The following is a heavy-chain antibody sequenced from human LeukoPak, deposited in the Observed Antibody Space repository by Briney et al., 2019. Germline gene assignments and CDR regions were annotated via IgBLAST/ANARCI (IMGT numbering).Heavy chain of an antibody. CDR3: AKKEDSGSCSDY. CDR1: GFTFSSYA. CDR2: ISGSGGST. Sequence: GGSLRLSCVVSGFTFSSYAMSWVRQAPGKGLEWVSAISGSGGSTYYADSVKGRFTISRDNSKNTLYLQMNSLRAEDTAVYYCAKKEDSGSCSDYWGQGTLVTVSS. D-gene: IGHD1-26*01. J-gene: IGHJ4*02. V-gene: IGHV3-23*01.